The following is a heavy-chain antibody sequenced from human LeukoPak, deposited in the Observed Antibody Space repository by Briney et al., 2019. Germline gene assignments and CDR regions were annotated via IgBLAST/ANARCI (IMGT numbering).Heavy chain of an antibody. V-gene: IGHV3-30-3*01. J-gene: IGHJ6*02. Sequence: GGSLRLSCAASGFTFSSYAMHWVRQAPGKGLEWVAVISYDGSNKYYADSVKGRFTISRDNSKNTLYLQMNSLRAEDTAVYYCARDRSGWRKVVPRDYGMDVWGQGTTVTVSS. CDR2: ISYDGSNK. CDR3: ARDRSGWRKVVPRDYGMDV. CDR1: GFTFSSYA. D-gene: IGHD6-19*01.